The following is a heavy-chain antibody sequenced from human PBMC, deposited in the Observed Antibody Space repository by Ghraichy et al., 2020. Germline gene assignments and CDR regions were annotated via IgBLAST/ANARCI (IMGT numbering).Heavy chain of an antibody. CDR3: ASDEGYGSGPYHQDYYGMDV. D-gene: IGHD3-10*01. V-gene: IGHV3-33*08. J-gene: IGHJ6*02. CDR2: IWFDGSKK. Sequence: GGSLRLSCVASGFTFSSYSVNWVRQAPGKGLEWVAVIWFDGSKKYYAGSVKGRFTVSRDNSKNTLFLQMDSLRAEDTAVYFCASDEGYGSGPYHQDYYGMDVWGQGTAVTVSS. CDR1: GFTFSSYS.